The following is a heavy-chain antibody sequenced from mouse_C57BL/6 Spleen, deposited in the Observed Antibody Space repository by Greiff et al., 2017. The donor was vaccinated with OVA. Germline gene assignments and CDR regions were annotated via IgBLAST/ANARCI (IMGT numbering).Heavy chain of an antibody. CDR2: ISYDGSN. CDR3: ARDGDGYYFDY. D-gene: IGHD2-3*01. V-gene: IGHV3-6*01. CDR1: GYSITSGYY. J-gene: IGHJ2*01. Sequence: EVQRVESGPGLVKPSQSLSLTCSVTGYSITSGYYWNWIRQFPGNKLEWMGYISYDGSNNYNPSLKNRISITRDTSKNQFFLKLNSVTTEDTATYYCARDGDGYYFDYWGQGTTLTVSS.